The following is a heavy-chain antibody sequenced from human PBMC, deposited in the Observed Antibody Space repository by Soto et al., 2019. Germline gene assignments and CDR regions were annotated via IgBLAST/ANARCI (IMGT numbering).Heavy chain of an antibody. CDR3: AKARDQQWVRLPFDY. D-gene: IGHD6-19*01. V-gene: IGHV3-23*01. CDR2: FSATSENT. Sequence: EVQLLESGGGLVQPGGSLRLSCVGSGFFFSSYTMTWVRQAPGKGLEWVSSFSATSENTYYADSVRGRFTISRDNSKNTCLLQMNSLTAEDTAMYYCAKARDQQWVRLPFDYWGQGSLVIVSS. J-gene: IGHJ4*02. CDR1: GFFFSSYT.